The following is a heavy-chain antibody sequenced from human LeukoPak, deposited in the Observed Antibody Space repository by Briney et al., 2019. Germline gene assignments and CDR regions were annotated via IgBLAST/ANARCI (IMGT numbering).Heavy chain of an antibody. CDR3: ARGGYYDSSGYYYNWFDP. CDR1: GYTFTSYD. J-gene: IGHJ5*02. V-gene: IGHV1-8*01. CDR2: MNPNSGNT. Sequence: GESLKISCKASGYTFTSYDINWVRQATGQGLEWMGWMNPNSGNTGYAQKFQGRVTMTRNTSISTAYMELSSLRAEDTAVYYCARGGYYDSSGYYYNWFDPWGQGTLVTVSS. D-gene: IGHD3-22*01.